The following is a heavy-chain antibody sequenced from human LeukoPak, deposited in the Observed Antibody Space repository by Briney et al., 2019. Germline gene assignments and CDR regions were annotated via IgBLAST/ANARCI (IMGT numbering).Heavy chain of an antibody. V-gene: IGHV5-51*01. J-gene: IGHJ5*02. CDR3: ARWAYSLGYYWLHH. CDR1: GFGFNIYR. Sequence: GESLQISFEGSGFGFNIYRIDWVRRMPGKGLGWMGTIYPGDAETRYSPSFEGQVTIPHAKSINNAYLPWNHLKASDTDIHYFARWAYSLGYYWLHHWGQGTQVTVSS. CDR2: IYPGDAET. D-gene: IGHD3-22*01.